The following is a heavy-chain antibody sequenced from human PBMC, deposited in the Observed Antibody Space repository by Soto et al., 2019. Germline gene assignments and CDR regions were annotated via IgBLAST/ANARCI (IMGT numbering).Heavy chain of an antibody. D-gene: IGHD6-6*01. CDR3: ARTPRYGSSSRYFDL. Sequence: PGESLKISCQGSGYSFPGYWIGWVRQMPGKGLEWMGIIYPGDSDTRYNPSFQGQVTISVDRSISTSHLQWTSLKASDTAMYYCARTPRYGSSSRYFDLWGRGTLVTVSS. J-gene: IGHJ2*01. CDR1: GYSFPGYW. V-gene: IGHV5-51*01. CDR2: IYPGDSDT.